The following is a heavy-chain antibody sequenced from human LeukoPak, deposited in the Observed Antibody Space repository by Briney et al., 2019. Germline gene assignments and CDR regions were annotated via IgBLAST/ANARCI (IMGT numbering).Heavy chain of an antibody. CDR3: AKDFYGAGVVGAFDI. D-gene: IGHD3-10*01. Sequence: PGGSLRLSCAASGFTFSSYSMNWVRQAPGKGLEWVSGISGSGGSTYYADSVKGRFTISRDNSKNTLYLQMNSLKAEDTAVYYCAKDFYGAGVVGAFDIWGEGTMVTVSS. CDR2: ISGSGGST. V-gene: IGHV3-23*01. J-gene: IGHJ3*02. CDR1: GFTFSSYS.